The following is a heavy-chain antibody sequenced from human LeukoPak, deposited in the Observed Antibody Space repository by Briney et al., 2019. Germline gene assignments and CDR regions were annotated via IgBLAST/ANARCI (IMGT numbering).Heavy chain of an antibody. V-gene: IGHV1-2*02. CDR1: RYTFTDYY. D-gene: IGHD2-2*01. CDR3: ARGGWSLGYCSSSSCLDSFDP. J-gene: IGHJ5*02. CDR2: INPNSGGT. Sequence: GASVKVSCRASRYTFTDYYMHWVRQAPGQGLESMGWINPNSGGTNYAQKFQGRVTMTRDTSISTAYMELSRLRSDDTAVYYCARGGWSLGYCSSSSCLDSFDPWGQGTLVAVSS.